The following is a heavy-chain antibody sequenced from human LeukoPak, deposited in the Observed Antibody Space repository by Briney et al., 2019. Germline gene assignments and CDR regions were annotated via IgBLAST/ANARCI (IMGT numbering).Heavy chain of an antibody. D-gene: IGHD2-2*01. CDR1: GYTFTNYY. J-gene: IGHJ5*02. V-gene: IGHV1-46*01. Sequence: ASVKVSCKASGYTFTNYYIHWVRQAPEQGLEWMGIISPSGGSTGYAQKFQGRVTMTRDVSTRTDHMELSSLRYEDTAVYYCARDVSSPSSWWFDPWGQGTLVIVSS. CDR3: ARDVSSPSSWWFDP. CDR2: ISPSGGST.